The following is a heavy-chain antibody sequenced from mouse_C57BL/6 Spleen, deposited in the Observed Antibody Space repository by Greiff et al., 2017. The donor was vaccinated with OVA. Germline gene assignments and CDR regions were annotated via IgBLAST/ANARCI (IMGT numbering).Heavy chain of an antibody. CDR2: INPNYGTT. V-gene: IGHV1-39*01. Sequence: HLVESGPELVKPGASVKISCKASGYSFTDYNMNWVKQSNGKSLEWIGVINPNYGTTSYNQKFKGKATLTVDQSSSTAYMQLNSLTSEDSAVYYCAITHGSSPWFAYWGQGTLVTVSA. CDR3: AITHGSSPWFAY. J-gene: IGHJ3*01. CDR1: GYSFTDYN. D-gene: IGHD1-1*01.